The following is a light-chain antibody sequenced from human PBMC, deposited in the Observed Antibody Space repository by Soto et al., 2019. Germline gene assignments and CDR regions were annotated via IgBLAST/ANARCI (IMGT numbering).Light chain of an antibody. CDR2: LGS. CDR1: QSLRHHNGYYY. J-gene: IGKJ2*01. Sequence: DIVMTQSPLSLPVTPGEPASISCRSSQSLRHHNGYYYLDWYLQKPGQSPQVLIYLGSNRASGVPDRVSGRGSGTVFTLKISRVAAEDVGVYYCIQTLQAPYSFGQGTKLEIK. CDR3: IQTLQAPYS. V-gene: IGKV2-28*01.